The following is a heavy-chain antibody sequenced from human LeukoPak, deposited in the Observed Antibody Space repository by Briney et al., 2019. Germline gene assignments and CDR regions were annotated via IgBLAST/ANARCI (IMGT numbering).Heavy chain of an antibody. CDR1: GYTFTSYD. D-gene: IGHD3-16*01. V-gene: IGHV1-8*01. CDR3: ARGSQFWGGWGMDV. CDR2: MNPNSGNT. J-gene: IGHJ6*02. Sequence: ASVKVSCKASGYTFTSYDINWVRQATGQGLEWMGWMNPNSGNTGYAQKFQGRVTMTRNTSISTAYMELSSLRSEDTVVYYCARGSQFWGGWGMDVWGQGTTVTVSS.